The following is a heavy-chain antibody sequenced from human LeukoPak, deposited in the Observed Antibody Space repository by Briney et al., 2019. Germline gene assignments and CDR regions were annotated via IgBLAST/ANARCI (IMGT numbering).Heavy chain of an antibody. Sequence: ASVKVSCTASGYTFTSYGITWVRQAPGQGLEWMGWISTYSGDTNYAQKLQGRVTMTTDTSTSTAYMELSSLRSDDTAVYYCARGARNWFDPWGQGTLVTVSS. CDR3: ARGARNWFDP. V-gene: IGHV1-18*01. CDR1: GYTFTSYG. CDR2: ISTYSGDT. J-gene: IGHJ5*02. D-gene: IGHD5-12*01.